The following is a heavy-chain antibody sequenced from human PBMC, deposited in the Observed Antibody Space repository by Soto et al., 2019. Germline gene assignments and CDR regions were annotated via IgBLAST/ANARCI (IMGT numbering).Heavy chain of an antibody. CDR3: ARDVAAAVYYYYYGMDV. J-gene: IGHJ6*02. CDR1: GFTVSSTY. Sequence: GGSLRLSCAASGFTVSSTYMSWVRQAPGKGLEWVSSISSSSSYIYYADSVKGRFTISRDNAKNSLYLQMNSLRAEDTAVYYCARDVAAAVYYYYYGMDVWGQGTTVTVSS. V-gene: IGHV3-21*01. D-gene: IGHD6-13*01. CDR2: ISSSSSYI.